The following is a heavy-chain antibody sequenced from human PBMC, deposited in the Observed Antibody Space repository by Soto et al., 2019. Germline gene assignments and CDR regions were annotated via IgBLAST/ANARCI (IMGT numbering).Heavy chain of an antibody. V-gene: IGHV3-23*01. CDR2: ISGSGGDT. Sequence: GGSLRLSCAASGFTFSSYGMHWVRQAPGKGLEWVSVISGSGGDTHYADSVKGRFSISRDNSKNTLYLQMNSLRAEDTAVYYCAKAISDSYAPFVFRGQGTLVTV. CDR3: AKAISDSYAPFVF. J-gene: IGHJ4*02. D-gene: IGHD3-22*01. CDR1: GFTFSSYG.